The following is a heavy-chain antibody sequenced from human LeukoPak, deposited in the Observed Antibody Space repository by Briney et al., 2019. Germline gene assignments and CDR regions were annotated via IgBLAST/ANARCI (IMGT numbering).Heavy chain of an antibody. CDR2: IYHSGST. V-gene: IGHV4-38-2*01. J-gene: IGHJ4*02. CDR1: GYSISSGYY. Sequence: PSETLSLTCAVSGYSISSGYYWGWIRQPPGKGLEWIGSIYHSGSTYYNPSLKSRVTISVDTSKNQFSLKLSSVTAADTAVYYCARHVLTAGAIEWGQGTLVTVSS. CDR3: ARHVLTAGAIE. D-gene: IGHD3-10*02.